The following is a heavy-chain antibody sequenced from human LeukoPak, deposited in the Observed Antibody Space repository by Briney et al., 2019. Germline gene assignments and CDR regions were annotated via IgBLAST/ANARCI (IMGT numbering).Heavy chain of an antibody. CDR3: ARESYDSSGSYYYGMDV. Sequence: GRSLRLSCAASGFTFSSYGMHWVRQAPGKGLEWVAVISYDGSNKYYADSVKGRFTISRDNSKNTLYLQMNSLRAEDTAVYYCARESYDSSGSYYYGMDVWGQGTTVTVSS. CDR2: ISYDGSNK. D-gene: IGHD3-22*01. V-gene: IGHV3-30*03. J-gene: IGHJ6*02. CDR1: GFTFSSYG.